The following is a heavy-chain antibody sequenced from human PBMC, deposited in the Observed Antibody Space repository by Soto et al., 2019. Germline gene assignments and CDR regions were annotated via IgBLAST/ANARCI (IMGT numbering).Heavy chain of an antibody. Sequence: SETLSLTCTVSGGSISSYYWSWIRQPPGKGLEWIGYIYYSGSTNYNPSLKSRVTISVDPSKNEFSLKLSSVTAADTAAYYCAGDAACMSKFDPLGQETLDAVSS. J-gene: IGHJ5*02. V-gene: IGHV4-59*01. CDR3: AGDAACMSKFDP. CDR2: IYYSGST. D-gene: IGHD2-8*01. CDR1: GGSISSYY.